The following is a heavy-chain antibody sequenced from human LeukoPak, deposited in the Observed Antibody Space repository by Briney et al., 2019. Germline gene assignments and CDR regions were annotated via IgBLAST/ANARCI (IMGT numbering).Heavy chain of an antibody. CDR2: ISAYNGNT. J-gene: IGHJ5*02. D-gene: IGHD2-2*01. Sequence: ASVKVSCKASGYTFTSYGISWVRQAPGQGLEWMRWISAYNGNTNYAQKLQGRVTMTTDTSTSTAYMELRSLRSDDTAVYYCARGGDIVVVPAAYNWFDPWGQGTLVTVSS. CDR1: GYTFTSYG. V-gene: IGHV1-18*01. CDR3: ARGGDIVVVPAAYNWFDP.